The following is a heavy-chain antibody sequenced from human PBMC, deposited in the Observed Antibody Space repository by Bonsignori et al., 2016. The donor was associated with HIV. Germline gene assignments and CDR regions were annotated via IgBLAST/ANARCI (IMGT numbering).Heavy chain of an antibody. CDR2: IYYSGST. Sequence: SETLSLTCTVSGGSISSSYWSWIRQPPGKGLEWIGYIYYSGSTNYNPSLKSRVTISIDTSKNQFSLKLNSVTAADTAVYYCAREVGYYFDYWGQGTLVTVSS. CDR3: AREVGYYFDY. D-gene: IGHD1-26*01. V-gene: IGHV4-59*01. J-gene: IGHJ4*02. CDR1: GGSISSSY.